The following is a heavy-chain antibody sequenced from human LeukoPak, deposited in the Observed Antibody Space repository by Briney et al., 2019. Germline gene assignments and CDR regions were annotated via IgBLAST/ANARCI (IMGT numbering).Heavy chain of an antibody. J-gene: IGHJ4*02. CDR2: INPNSGGT. V-gene: IGHV1-2*02. CDR1: GYTFTGYY. D-gene: IGHD3-10*01. Sequence: ASVKVSCKASGYTFTGYYMHWVRQAPGQGLEWMGWINPNSGGTNYAQKFQGRVTMTRDTSISTAYMELSRLRSDDTAVYYCARDSYGSGSYANDYWGQGTLVTVPS. CDR3: ARDSYGSGSYANDY.